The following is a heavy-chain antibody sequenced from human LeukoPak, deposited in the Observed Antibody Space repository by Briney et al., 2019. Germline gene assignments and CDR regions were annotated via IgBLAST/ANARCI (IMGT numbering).Heavy chain of an antibody. J-gene: IGHJ4*02. CDR1: GDSVSSNSAT. CDR3: AREEANGALFDL. V-gene: IGHV6-1*01. CDR2: TYYRSKWYT. Sequence: SQTLSLTCAISGDSVSSNSATWDWTRQSPSRGLEWLGRTYYRSKWYTDYAAFVKSRITIKPDTSTNRFSLQLNSVTPEDTGVYYCAREEANGALFDLWGQGTVVTVSA. D-gene: IGHD2-8*01.